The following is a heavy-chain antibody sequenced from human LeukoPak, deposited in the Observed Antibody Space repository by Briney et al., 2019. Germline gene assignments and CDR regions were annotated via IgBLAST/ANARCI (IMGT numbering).Heavy chain of an antibody. D-gene: IGHD1-26*01. CDR1: GYTFISYA. J-gene: IGHJ1*01. Sequence: ASVKVSCKASGYTFISYAMHWVRQAPGQRPKWMGWINVGNGNTDYSQKFQGRVTISRDTSASTAYMELSSLRSEDTAVYYCATDRSGSYFEYFQHWGQGTLVTVSS. CDR2: INVGNGNT. V-gene: IGHV1-3*01. CDR3: ATDRSGSYFEYFQH.